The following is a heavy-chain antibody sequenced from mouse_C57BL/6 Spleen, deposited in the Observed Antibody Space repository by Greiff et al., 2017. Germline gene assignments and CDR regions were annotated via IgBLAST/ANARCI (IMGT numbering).Heavy chain of an antibody. V-gene: IGHV3-1*01. J-gene: IGHJ4*01. D-gene: IGHD2-2*01. CDR1: GYSITSGYD. CDR2: ISYSGST. Sequence: VQLQQSGPGMVKPSQSLSLTCTVTGYSITSGYDWHWIRHFPGNKLEWMGYISYSGSTNSNPSLKSRISITHDTSKNHFFLKLNSVTTEDTATYYCAREGYPYAMDYWGQGTSVTVSS. CDR3: AREGYPYAMDY.